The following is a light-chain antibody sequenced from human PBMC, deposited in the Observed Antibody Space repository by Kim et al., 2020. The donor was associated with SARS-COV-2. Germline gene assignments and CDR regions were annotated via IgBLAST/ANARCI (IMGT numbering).Light chain of an antibody. CDR1: RGRRSNA. CDR3: QTWGTGIHWV. Sequence: AMLTCKCSRGRRSNANRWQQQQPEKGRRYVMTLNSDGSNSKGDGILDRFSGSSSAAERYLTISSRQSEDEADYYCQTWGTGIHWVFGGGTQLTVL. CDR2: LNSDGSN. J-gene: IGLJ3*02. V-gene: IGLV4-69*01.